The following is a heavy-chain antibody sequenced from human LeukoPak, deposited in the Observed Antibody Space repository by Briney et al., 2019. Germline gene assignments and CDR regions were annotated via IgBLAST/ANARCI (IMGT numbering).Heavy chain of an antibody. Sequence: GGSLRLSCAASGFTFSKYWMLWVRQAPGKGLESVSRINTDGTVTTYADSVKGRFTVSRDNADNTMFLQMNSVRDEDTVVYYCATKQWLAPPPDSWGQGTPVTVSS. CDR3: ATKQWLAPPPDS. CDR2: INTDGTVT. J-gene: IGHJ4*02. CDR1: GFTFSKYW. D-gene: IGHD6-19*01. V-gene: IGHV3-74*01.